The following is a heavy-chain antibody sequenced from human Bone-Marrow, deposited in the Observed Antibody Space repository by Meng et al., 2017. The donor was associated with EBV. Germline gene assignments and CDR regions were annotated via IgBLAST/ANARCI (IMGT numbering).Heavy chain of an antibody. CDR1: GGFISGFYY. CDR2: VHYTGST. J-gene: IGHJ5*02. D-gene: IGHD6-19*01. Sequence: ESRPLQVNPSVTQPPTSPASGGFISGFYYWGLIRQSPGRGLEWIGSVHYTGSTYYSPSLKSRVTVSVDTSKNQFSLRLTSVTAADTAVYYCARPFPSWQSPRLDPFGAWGQGTLVTVSS. V-gene: IGHV4-39*01. CDR3: ARPFPSWQSPRLDPFGA.